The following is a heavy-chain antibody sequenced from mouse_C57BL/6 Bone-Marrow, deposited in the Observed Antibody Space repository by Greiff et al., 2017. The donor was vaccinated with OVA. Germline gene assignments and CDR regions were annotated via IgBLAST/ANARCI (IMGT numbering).Heavy chain of an antibody. J-gene: IGHJ1*03. V-gene: IGHV2-9-1*01. CDR2: IWTGGGT. D-gene: IGHD1-1*01. CDR3: ARPSYGSSFGWYFDV. CDR1: GFSLTSYA. Sequence: VQVVESGPGLVAPSQSLSITCTVSGFSLTSYAISWVRQPPGKGLEWLGVIWTGGGTNYNSALKSRLSISKDNSKSQVFLKMNSLQTDDTARYYCARPSYGSSFGWYFDVWGTGTTVTVSS.